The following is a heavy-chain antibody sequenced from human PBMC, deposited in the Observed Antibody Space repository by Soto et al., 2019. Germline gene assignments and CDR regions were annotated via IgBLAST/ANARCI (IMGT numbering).Heavy chain of an antibody. Sequence: SETLSLTCAVYGGSFSGYIWSWMRQPPGKGLEWIGEINDSGSTNYNPSLKSRVTISLDTSKNQFSLKLSSVTAADTALYYCARRGPRDTITIFGVVKSWFDPWGQGTLVT. D-gene: IGHD3-3*01. CDR1: GGSFSGYI. CDR2: INDSGST. J-gene: IGHJ5*02. V-gene: IGHV4-34*01. CDR3: ARRGPRDTITIFGVVKSWFDP.